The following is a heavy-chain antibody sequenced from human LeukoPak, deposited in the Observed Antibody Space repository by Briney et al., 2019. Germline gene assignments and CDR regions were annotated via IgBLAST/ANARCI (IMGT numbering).Heavy chain of an antibody. CDR1: GYTFTGYY. Sequence: ASVKVSCKASGYTFTGYYMHWVRQAPGQGLEWMGWINPNSGGTNYAQKFQGRVTMTRDTSISTAYMELSRLRSDDTAVYYCARSLYCSGGSCYRNYFDYWGQGTLVTVSS. D-gene: IGHD2-15*01. J-gene: IGHJ4*02. CDR3: ARSLYCSGGSCYRNYFDY. V-gene: IGHV1-2*02. CDR2: INPNSGGT.